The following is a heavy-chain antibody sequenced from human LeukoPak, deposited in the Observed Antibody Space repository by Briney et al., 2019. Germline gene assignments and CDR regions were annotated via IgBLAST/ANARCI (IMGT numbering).Heavy chain of an antibody. D-gene: IGHD6-13*01. J-gene: IGHJ4*02. CDR1: GFSFSSYA. CDR2: ISDGGGRT. Sequence: PGGSLRLSCAASGFSFSSYAVSWVRQAPGKGLEWVSGISDGGGRTYYADSVKGRFTISRDNSKNTLYLQMNSLRAEDTAVYYCAKRGHISSYPLWFDYWGQGTLVTVSS. CDR3: AKRGHISSYPLWFDY. V-gene: IGHV3-23*01.